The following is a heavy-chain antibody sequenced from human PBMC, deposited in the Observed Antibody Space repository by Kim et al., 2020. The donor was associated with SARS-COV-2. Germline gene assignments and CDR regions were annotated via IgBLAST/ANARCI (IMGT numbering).Heavy chain of an antibody. J-gene: IGHJ4*02. CDR3: SSGQNDTILDY. V-gene: IGHV3-53*01. CDR1: GFTVSNNY. CDR2: IYSGGST. D-gene: IGHD3-22*01. Sequence: GGSLRLSCGASGFTVSNNYMSWVRQAPGKGLEWVSVIYSGGSTSYADSVKGRFTTSRDNSKNTLFLQINSLRAADNAVYYCSSGQNDTILDYWGEGTLVT.